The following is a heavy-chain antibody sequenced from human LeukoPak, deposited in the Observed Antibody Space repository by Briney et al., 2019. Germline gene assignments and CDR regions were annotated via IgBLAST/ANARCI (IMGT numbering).Heavy chain of an antibody. CDR2: IYYSVST. J-gene: IGHJ5*02. D-gene: IGHD3-10*01. V-gene: IGHV4-39*01. Sequence: SETLSLTCTVPGGSITSSSYSWGWISQPPGKGLEWIGNIYYSVSTYYNPSLKSRVTISVDTSKNQYTLKLSSVTAADTAVYYCARRPYGSGSSNNWFDPWGQGTLVTVSS. CDR1: GGSITSSSYS. CDR3: ARRPYGSGSSNNWFDP.